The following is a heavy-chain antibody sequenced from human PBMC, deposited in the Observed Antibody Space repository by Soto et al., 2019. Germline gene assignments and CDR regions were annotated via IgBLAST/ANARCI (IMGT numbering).Heavy chain of an antibody. J-gene: IGHJ5*01. V-gene: IGHV1-8*01. Sequence: GASVKVSCKASGYTFIDYDINWVRQAPGQGLEWMGWVSPNSGNTVYAQKFQDRVTMTRDTSISTAYMELNNLRFEDTAMYYCARGRFYSETSTWFAFWGQGTPVTVS. D-gene: IGHD2-2*01. CDR1: GYTFIDYD. CDR2: VSPNSGNT. CDR3: ARGRFYSETSTWFAF.